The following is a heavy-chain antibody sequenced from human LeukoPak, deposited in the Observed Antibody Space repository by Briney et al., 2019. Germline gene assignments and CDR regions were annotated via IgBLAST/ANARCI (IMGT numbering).Heavy chain of an antibody. J-gene: IGHJ4*02. CDR1: GFTFSSYA. D-gene: IGHD3-16*02. Sequence: PGGSLRLSCAASGFTFSSYAMHWVRQAPGRGLEWVAVISCDGTNKYFADSVQGRFIISRDNSKNTLYLQMNSLRAEDTAVYYCARDSHAPDRQIVSCYFDCWGQGTLVTVSS. V-gene: IGHV3-30-3*01. CDR2: ISCDGTNK. CDR3: ARDSHAPDRQIVSCYFDC.